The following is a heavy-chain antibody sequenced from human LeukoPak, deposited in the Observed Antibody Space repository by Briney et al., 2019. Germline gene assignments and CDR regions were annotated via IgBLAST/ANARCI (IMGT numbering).Heavy chain of an antibody. CDR2: IYHSGST. J-gene: IGHJ5*02. CDR1: GYSISSGYY. D-gene: IGHD3-3*01. Sequence: KPSETLSLTCAVSGYSISSGYYWGWIRQPPGKGLEWIGSIYHSGSTYYDPSLKSRVTISVDTSKNQFSLKLSSVTAADTAVYYCAREWGGYYQPNWFDPWGQGTLVTVSS. CDR3: AREWGGYYQPNWFDP. V-gene: IGHV4-38-2*02.